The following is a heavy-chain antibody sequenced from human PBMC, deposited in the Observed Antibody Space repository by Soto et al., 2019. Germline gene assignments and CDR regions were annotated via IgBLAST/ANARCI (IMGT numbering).Heavy chain of an antibody. CDR2: IYYSGST. CDR3: ARANCGDYESDYYYGMDV. CDR1: GGSISSGGYY. D-gene: IGHD4-17*01. Sequence: PSETLSLTCTVSGGSISSGGYYWSWIRQHPGKGLEWIGYIYYSGSTYYNPSLKSRVTISVDTSKNQFSLKLSSVTAADTAVYYCARANCGDYESDYYYGMDVWGQGTTVTVS. V-gene: IGHV4-31*03. J-gene: IGHJ6*02.